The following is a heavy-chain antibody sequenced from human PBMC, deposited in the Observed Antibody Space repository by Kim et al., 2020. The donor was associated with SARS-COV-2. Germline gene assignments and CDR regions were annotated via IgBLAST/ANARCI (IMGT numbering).Heavy chain of an antibody. D-gene: IGHD6-19*01. CDR3: AKAVAGTSVGGWFDP. J-gene: IGHJ5*02. Sequence: PSLKSRVTISVDTSKNQFSLKLSSVTAADTAVYYCAKAVAGTSVGGWFDPWGQGTLVTVSS. V-gene: IGHV4-30-2*04.